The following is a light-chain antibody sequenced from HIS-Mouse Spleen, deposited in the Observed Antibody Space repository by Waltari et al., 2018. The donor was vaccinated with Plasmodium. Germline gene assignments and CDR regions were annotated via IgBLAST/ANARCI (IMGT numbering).Light chain of an antibody. CDR1: QSVLYRSNNKNY. CDR2: WAS. CDR3: QQYYSTPPYT. J-gene: IGKJ2*01. V-gene: IGKV4-1*01. Sequence: DIVMTQSPDSLAVSLGQRATINCKSSQSVLYRSNNKNYLAWYQQKPGQPPKLRIYWASTRESGVPDRFSGSGAWTDFTLTISSLQAEDVAVYYCQQYYSTPPYTFGQGTKLEIK.